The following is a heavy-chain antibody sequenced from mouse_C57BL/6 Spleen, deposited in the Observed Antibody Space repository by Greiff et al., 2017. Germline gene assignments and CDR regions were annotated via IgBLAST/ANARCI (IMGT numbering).Heavy chain of an antibody. CDR2: IYPGSGST. D-gene: IGHD2-2*01. CDR1: GYTFTSYW. J-gene: IGHJ3*01. V-gene: IGHV1-55*01. Sequence: QVQLQQPGAELVKPGASVKMSCKASGYTFTSYWITWVKQRPGQGLEWIGDIYPGSGSTNYNEKFKSKATLTVDTSSSTAYMQLSSLTSEDSAVYYCARRSMVTTGFAYWGQGTLVTVS. CDR3: ARRSMVTTGFAY.